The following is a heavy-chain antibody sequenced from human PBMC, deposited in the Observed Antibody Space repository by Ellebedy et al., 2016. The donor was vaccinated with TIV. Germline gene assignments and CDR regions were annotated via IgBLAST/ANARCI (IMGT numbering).Heavy chain of an antibody. CDR1: GASMSSSSSY. D-gene: IGHD3-10*01. Sequence: SETLSLTCTVSGASMSSSSSYWGWIRQPPGTGLEWIGSMYHSGRTFYKPSLRSRLTISVETSKNQFSLKLTSTTAADTAVYYCARWFGELLYVRWFDTWGQGTLVTVSS. J-gene: IGHJ5*02. CDR3: ARWFGELLYVRWFDT. V-gene: IGHV4-39*01. CDR2: MYHSGRT.